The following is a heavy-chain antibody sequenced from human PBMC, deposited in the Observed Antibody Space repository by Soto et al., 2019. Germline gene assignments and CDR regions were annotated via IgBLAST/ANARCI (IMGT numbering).Heavy chain of an antibody. Sequence: SETLSLTCTVSGGSMSSYYWSWIRQPAGKGLEWIGRTYASGITNYKPSLKSRVTMSVDTSKNQFSLKLTSVTAADTAVYYCARNPYYYDSSGYYLGAFDIWGQGTMVTVSS. J-gene: IGHJ3*02. CDR2: TYASGIT. D-gene: IGHD3-22*01. CDR1: GGSMSSYY. CDR3: ARNPYYYDSSGYYLGAFDI. V-gene: IGHV4-4*07.